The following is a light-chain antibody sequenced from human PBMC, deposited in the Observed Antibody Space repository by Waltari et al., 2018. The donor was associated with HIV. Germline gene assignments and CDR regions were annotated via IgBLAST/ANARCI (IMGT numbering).Light chain of an antibody. CDR1: SSDVGTYNL. J-gene: IGLJ1*01. Sequence: QSALTQPASVSGSPGQSITISCTGTSSDVGTYNLVSWYQHHPGKAPKLMIYEVSKRPSWVSNRFSGSKSGNTASLTISGLQAEDEADYYCCSYAGSIYVFGTGTKVTVL. CDR2: EVS. CDR3: CSYAGSIYV. V-gene: IGLV2-23*02.